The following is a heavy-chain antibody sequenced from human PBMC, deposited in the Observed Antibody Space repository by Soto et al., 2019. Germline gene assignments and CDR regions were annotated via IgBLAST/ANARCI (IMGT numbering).Heavy chain of an antibody. CDR2: ITGSGGGT. CDR3: ASVDYGAYIPHFDY. CDR1: GFTFSSFA. J-gene: IGHJ4*02. D-gene: IGHD4-17*01. V-gene: IGHV3-23*01. Sequence: GSLLLACSASGFTFSSFAMGWVRQAAGNGLEWVSTITGSGGGTFYADSVKVRFTISRGNSKNTLYLQMNSLRAEDTAIYYCASVDYGAYIPHFDYWGQGTLVTVSS.